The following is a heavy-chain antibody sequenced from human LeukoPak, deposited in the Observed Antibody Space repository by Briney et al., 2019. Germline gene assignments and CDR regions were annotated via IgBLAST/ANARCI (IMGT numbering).Heavy chain of an antibody. J-gene: IGHJ4*02. CDR3: ARTPLLRYFDWLSRLYFDY. V-gene: IGHV3-74*01. CDR2: INSDGSST. CDR1: GFTFSSYW. Sequence: GGSLRLSCAASGFTFSSYWMHWVRQAPGKGLVWVSRINSDGSSTSYADSVKGRFTISRDNAKNTLYLQMNSLRAEDTAVYYCARTPLLRYFDWLSRLYFDYWGQGTLVTVSS. D-gene: IGHD3-9*01.